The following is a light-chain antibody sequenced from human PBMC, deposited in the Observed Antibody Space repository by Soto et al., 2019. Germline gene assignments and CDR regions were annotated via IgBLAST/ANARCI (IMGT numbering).Light chain of an antibody. CDR1: SSDVAAYNY. CDR3: TSYTTSTTWV. J-gene: IGLJ3*02. Sequence: TEAPSVGRARRQWRATSCTRPSSDVAAYNYVSWYQQHPGKAPKLMIYDVSNRLSGVSNRFSGSKSGNTASLTISGLQAEDEADYYCTSYTTSTTWVFGGGTKVTVL. V-gene: IGLV2-14*03. CDR2: DVS.